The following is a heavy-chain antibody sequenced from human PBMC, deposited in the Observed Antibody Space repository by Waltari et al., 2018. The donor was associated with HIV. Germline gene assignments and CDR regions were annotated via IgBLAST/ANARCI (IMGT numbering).Heavy chain of an antibody. J-gene: IGHJ6*02. CDR1: GFSFRRYC. V-gene: IGHV3-74*02. D-gene: IGHD3-3*01. CDR2: INPDGSAT. CDR3: TKEGYAYDFWSGSNSYYGLDV. Sequence: LLASGGGSAQPGKSLNLSCADYGFSFRRYCVHCVRHSRGKGLVWVERINPDGSATNDAGSVQGRFSISRDNRNNVLYLYMNKLRVDDTAVYYCTKEGYAYDFWSGSNSYYGLDVWGQGTTVTVSS.